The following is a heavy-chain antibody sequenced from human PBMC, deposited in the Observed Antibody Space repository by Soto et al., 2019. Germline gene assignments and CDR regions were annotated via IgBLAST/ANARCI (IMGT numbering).Heavy chain of an antibody. CDR1: GCPFRSYA. D-gene: IGHD6-13*01. V-gene: IGHV3-23*01. CDR2: ISGSGGST. CDR3: AKVSAPIAAAGKTPFDY. Sequence: GGSLRLSCASSGCPFRSYAMSWVRQAPGKGLEWVSAISGSGGSTYYADSVKGRFTISRDNSKDTLYLQMNSLRAEDTAVYYCAKVSAPIAAAGKTPFDYWGQGTLVTVSS. J-gene: IGHJ4*02.